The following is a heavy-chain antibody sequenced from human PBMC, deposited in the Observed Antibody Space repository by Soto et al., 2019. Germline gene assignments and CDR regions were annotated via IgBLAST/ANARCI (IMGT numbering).Heavy chain of an antibody. V-gene: IGHV1-2*04. J-gene: IGHJ6*02. D-gene: IGHD3-22*01. Sequence: ASVKVSCKASGYTFTGYYMHWVRQAPGQGLEWMGWINPNSGGTNYAQKFQGWVTMTRDTSISTAYMELSRLRSDDTAVYYCAANRGYNYYYGMDVWGQGTTVTVSS. CDR1: GYTFTGYY. CDR2: INPNSGGT. CDR3: AANRGYNYYYGMDV.